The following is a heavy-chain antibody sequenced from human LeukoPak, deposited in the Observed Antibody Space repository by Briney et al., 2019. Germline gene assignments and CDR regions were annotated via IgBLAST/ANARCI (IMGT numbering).Heavy chain of an antibody. J-gene: IGHJ4*02. CDR1: RLTFSSYW. Sequence: GGSLRLSCAASRLTFSSYWMHWVRQAPGKGLVWVSRINSDGSSTSYADSVKGRFTISRDNAKNTLYLQMNSLRAEDTAVYYCARARRGYSYGTLGYWGQGTLVTVSS. CDR2: INSDGSST. CDR3: ARARRGYSYGTLGY. D-gene: IGHD5-18*01. V-gene: IGHV3-74*01.